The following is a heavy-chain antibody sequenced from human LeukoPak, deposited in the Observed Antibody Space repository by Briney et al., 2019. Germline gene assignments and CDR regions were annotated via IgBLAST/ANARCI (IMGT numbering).Heavy chain of an antibody. D-gene: IGHD3-9*01. CDR3: AKALRYFDWLYRH. CDR1: GFTFSNYG. CDR2: ISYDGSNK. J-gene: IGHJ4*02. Sequence: GGSLRLSCAASGFTFSNYGMHWVRQAPGKGLEWVAVISYDGSNKYYADSVKGRFTISRDNSKNTLYLQMNSLRAEDTAVYYCAKALRYFDWLYRHWGQGTLVTVSS. V-gene: IGHV3-30*18.